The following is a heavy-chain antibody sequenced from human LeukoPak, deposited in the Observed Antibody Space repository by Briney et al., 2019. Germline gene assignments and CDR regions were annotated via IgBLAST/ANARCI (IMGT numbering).Heavy chain of an antibody. V-gene: IGHV3-30*02. Sequence: PGGSLRLSCAASGFTFSNVWMSWVRQTPGKGLEWVAFTRYDGSNKYYADSVKGRFTIFRDNSKNTLYLQMNSLRAEDTAVYFCAKDLGTHSSSFYFDYWGQGTLVTVSS. CDR3: AKDLGTHSSSFYFDY. J-gene: IGHJ4*02. D-gene: IGHD6-6*01. CDR2: TRYDGSNK. CDR1: GFTFSNVW.